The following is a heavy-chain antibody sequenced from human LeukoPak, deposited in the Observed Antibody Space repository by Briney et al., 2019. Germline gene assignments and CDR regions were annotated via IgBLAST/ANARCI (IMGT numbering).Heavy chain of an antibody. CDR1: GFTFDDYA. CDR2: ISWNSGSI. V-gene: IGHV3-9*01. J-gene: IGHJ1*01. CDR3: AKGPVGGAAAVSLFQH. D-gene: IGHD6-13*01. Sequence: GGSLRLSCAASGFTFDDYAMHWVRQAPGKGLEWVSGISWNSGSIGYADSVKGRFTISRDNAKNSLYLQMNSLRAEDTALYYCAKGPVGGAAAVSLFQHWGQGTLVTVSS.